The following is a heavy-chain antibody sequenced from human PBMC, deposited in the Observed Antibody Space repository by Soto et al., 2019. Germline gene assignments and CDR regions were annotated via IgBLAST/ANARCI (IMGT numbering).Heavy chain of an antibody. CDR3: ARGSIFGVVLNAFDI. CDR2: IPYSGRT. J-gene: IGHJ3*02. D-gene: IGHD3-3*01. Sequence: QVQLQESGPGLVKPSQTLSLTCAVSGGSISGNGYYWNWIRQHPGKGLEWIGYIPYSGRTFYSPSLTSRVTTSLDTSKNQFSLNLSSVTDAYTAIYFCARGSIFGVVLNAFDIWGQGTMVAVSS. CDR1: GGSISGNGYY. V-gene: IGHV4-31*11.